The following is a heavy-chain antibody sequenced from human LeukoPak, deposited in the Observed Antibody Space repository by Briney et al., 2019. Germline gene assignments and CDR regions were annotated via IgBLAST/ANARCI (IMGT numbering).Heavy chain of an antibody. CDR1: GFSFSDAW. V-gene: IGHV3-15*04. CDR3: TTYGSGRKFDY. D-gene: IGHD3-10*01. J-gene: IGHJ4*02. CDR2: IESKTDGGTT. Sequence: GGSHRLSCAASGFSFSDAWMSWVRQIPGKGLEWVGRIESKTDGGTTDYAAPVKGKFTIPRDDSTTTLYLQMNSLKSEDTAVYYCTTYGSGRKFDYWGQGILVTVSS.